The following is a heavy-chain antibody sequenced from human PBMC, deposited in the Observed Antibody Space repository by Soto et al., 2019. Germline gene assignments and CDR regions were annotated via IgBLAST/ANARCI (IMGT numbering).Heavy chain of an antibody. J-gene: IGHJ4*02. Sequence: EVQLLESGGGLVQPGGSLRLSCAASGFTFSSYAMSWVRQAPGKGLEWLSYISSNSVTIYYADSVRGRFTIFRDNAKNSLYLQMNSLRDEDTAVYYCAREDILGTRSFDYWGQGALVTVSS. CDR2: ISSNSVTI. V-gene: IGHV3-48*02. D-gene: IGHD1-26*01. CDR1: GFTFSSYA. CDR3: AREDILGTRSFDY.